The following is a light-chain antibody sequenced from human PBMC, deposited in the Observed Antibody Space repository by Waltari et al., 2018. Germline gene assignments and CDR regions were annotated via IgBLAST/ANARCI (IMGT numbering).Light chain of an antibody. CDR3: GTWDSSLSVVV. CDR1: TSTIGNHD. Sequence: QSVLTQPPSVSAAPGQKVTISCSGSTSTIGNHDVPWYQQVPGTAPKVLIYDTSKRPSGIPDRLSGSKSGTSATLGITGLQTGDEADYYCGTWDSSLSVVVFGGGTKLTVL. J-gene: IGLJ3*02. V-gene: IGLV1-51*01. CDR2: DTS.